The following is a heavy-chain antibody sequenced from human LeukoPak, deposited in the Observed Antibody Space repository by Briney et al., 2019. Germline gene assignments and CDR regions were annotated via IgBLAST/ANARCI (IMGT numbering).Heavy chain of an antibody. J-gene: IGHJ4*02. V-gene: IGHV3-23*01. D-gene: IGHD2-2*01. CDR1: GFTFSSYA. Sequence: GGSLRLSCAASGFTFSSYAMSWVRQAPGKGLEWVSAISGSGDNIYYADSVKGRFTISRDSSKKTLYLQMNILRAEDTAVYYCAKSDCSYISCYVLDYWGQGTQVSVSS. CDR2: ISGSGDNI. CDR3: AKSDCSYISCYVLDY.